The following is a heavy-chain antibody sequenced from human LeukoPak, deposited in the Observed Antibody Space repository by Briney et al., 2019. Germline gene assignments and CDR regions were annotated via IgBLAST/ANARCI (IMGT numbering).Heavy chain of an antibody. Sequence: SETLSLTCTVSGGSISSYYWSWIRQPPGKGLEWIGYIYYSGSTNYNPSLKSRVTISVDTSKNQFSLKLSSVTAADTAVYYCARHITYSGSYYTLDYWGQGTLVTVSS. CDR2: IYYSGST. J-gene: IGHJ4*02. CDR1: GGSISSYY. D-gene: IGHD1-26*01. V-gene: IGHV4-59*08. CDR3: ARHITYSGSYYTLDY.